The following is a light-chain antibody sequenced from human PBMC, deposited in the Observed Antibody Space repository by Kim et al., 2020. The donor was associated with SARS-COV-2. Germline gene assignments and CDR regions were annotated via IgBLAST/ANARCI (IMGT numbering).Light chain of an antibody. Sequence: GQSITISCAVTSSDVGSYNLVSWYQQHPGKAPKLMIYEVSKRPSGVSNRFSGSKSGNTASLTISGLQAEDEADYYCCSYAGSSTFVFGGGTKLTVL. V-gene: IGLV2-23*02. CDR3: CSYAGSSTFV. CDR1: SSDVGSYNL. J-gene: IGLJ3*02. CDR2: EVS.